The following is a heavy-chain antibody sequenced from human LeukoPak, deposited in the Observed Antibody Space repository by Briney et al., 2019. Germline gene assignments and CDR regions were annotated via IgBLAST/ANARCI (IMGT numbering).Heavy chain of an antibody. D-gene: IGHD3-22*01. CDR3: ARGISTNNSSASYYFDY. V-gene: IGHV4-34*01. Sequence: RSSETLSLTCAVYGGSFSGYYWSWIRQPPGKGLEWIGEINHSGSTSYNPSLKSRVTISVDTSKNQFSLNLSSVTAADTAVYYCARGISTNNSSASYYFDYWGQGTLVTVSS. CDR2: INHSGST. CDR1: GGSFSGYY. J-gene: IGHJ4*02.